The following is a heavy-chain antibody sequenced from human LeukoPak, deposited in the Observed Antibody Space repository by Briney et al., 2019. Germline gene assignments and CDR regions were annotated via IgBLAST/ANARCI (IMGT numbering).Heavy chain of an antibody. V-gene: IGHV3-30*02. CDR2: ISYDGSNK. Sequence: PGGSLRLSCAASGCTFSSYGMHWVRQAPGKGLEWVAVISYDGSNKYYADSVKGRFTISRDNSKNTLYLQMNSLRAEDTAVYYCAKHPSPQQLGTYSFDYWEQGTLVTVSS. D-gene: IGHD6-13*01. J-gene: IGHJ4*02. CDR3: AKHPSPQQLGTYSFDY. CDR1: GCTFSSYG.